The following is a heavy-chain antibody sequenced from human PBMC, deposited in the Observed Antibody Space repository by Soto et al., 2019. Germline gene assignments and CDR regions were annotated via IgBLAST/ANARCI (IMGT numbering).Heavy chain of an antibody. J-gene: IGHJ6*02. Sequence: GGSLRLSCAASGFTFSSYAMRWVRQAPGKGLEWVAVISYDGSNKYYADSVKGRFTISRDNSKNTLYLQMNSLRAEDTAVYYCARDKIAARRSHGYYYDGMEVGGQGITVPVSS. CDR1: GFTFSSYA. D-gene: IGHD6-6*01. V-gene: IGHV3-30-3*01. CDR2: ISYDGSNK. CDR3: ARDKIAARRSHGYYYDGMEV.